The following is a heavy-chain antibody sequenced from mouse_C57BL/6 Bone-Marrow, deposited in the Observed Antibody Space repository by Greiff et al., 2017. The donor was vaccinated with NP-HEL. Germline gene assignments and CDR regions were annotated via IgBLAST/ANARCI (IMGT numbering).Heavy chain of an antibody. CDR2: IHPNSGST. J-gene: IGHJ2*01. V-gene: IGHV1-64*01. CDR1: GYTFTSYW. Sequence: QVQLQQPGAELVKPGASVKLSCKASGYTFTSYWMHWVKQRPGQGLEWIGMIHPNSGSTNYNEKFKSKATLTVDKSSSTAYMQLSSLTSEDSAVYYCARDIKYGSRYYFDYWGQGTTLTVSS. CDR3: ARDIKYGSRYYFDY. D-gene: IGHD1-1*01.